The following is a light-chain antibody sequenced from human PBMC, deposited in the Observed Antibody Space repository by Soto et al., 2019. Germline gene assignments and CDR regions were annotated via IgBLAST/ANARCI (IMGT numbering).Light chain of an antibody. CDR1: SSDVGGYNY. V-gene: IGLV2-8*01. Sequence: QSVLTKPPSASGSPGQSVTISCTGTSSDVGGYNYVSWYQQHPGKAPKLMIYEVSKRPSGVPDRFSGSKSGNTASLTVSGLQAEDEADYYCSSFAGSNNLRMFGGGTKLTVL. J-gene: IGLJ3*02. CDR3: SSFAGSNNLRM. CDR2: EVS.